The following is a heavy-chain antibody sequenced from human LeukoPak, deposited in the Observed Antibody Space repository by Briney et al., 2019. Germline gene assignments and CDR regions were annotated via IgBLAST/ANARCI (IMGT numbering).Heavy chain of an antibody. CDR3: ASNFRYLDV. V-gene: IGHV3-21*01. D-gene: IGHD3-9*01. Sequence: PGGSLRLSCSASGFTFSTYNMNWVRQAPGKGLEWVSSITFSSDYIYYADSVKGRFTISRGNAKNSLYLQMNSLRAEDTAVYYCASNFRYLDVWGKGTTVTVSS. CDR1: GFTFSTYN. J-gene: IGHJ6*04. CDR2: ITFSSDYI.